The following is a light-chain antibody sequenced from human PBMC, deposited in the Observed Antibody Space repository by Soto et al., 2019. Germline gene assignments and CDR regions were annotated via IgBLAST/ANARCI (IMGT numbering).Light chain of an antibody. J-gene: IGKJ4*01. CDR1: QSVNIY. Sequence: EIVLTQAPATLSLSPGERATLSCRASQSVNIYLAWYQQGPGQAPRLLIYDVSNRATGIPARFSGSGSGTDFTLTISSLEPEDFAVYYCQQRSSWPVTFGGGTKVEIK. CDR3: QQRSSWPVT. V-gene: IGKV3-11*01. CDR2: DVS.